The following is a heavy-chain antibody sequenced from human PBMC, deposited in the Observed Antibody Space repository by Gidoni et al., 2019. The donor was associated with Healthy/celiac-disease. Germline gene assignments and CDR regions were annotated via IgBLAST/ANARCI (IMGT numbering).Heavy chain of an antibody. CDR1: AGSISSGSYY. V-gene: IGHV4-61*02. D-gene: IGHD4-17*01. Sequence: QVQLQESGPGLVKPSQTLSLTCTVSAGSISSGSYYWSWIRQPAGKGLEWIGRIYTSGSTNYNPSLKSRVTISVDTSKNQFSLKLSSVTAADTAVYYCAREADYGDSSYYFDYWGQGTLVTVSS. CDR2: IYTSGST. J-gene: IGHJ4*02. CDR3: AREADYGDSSYYFDY.